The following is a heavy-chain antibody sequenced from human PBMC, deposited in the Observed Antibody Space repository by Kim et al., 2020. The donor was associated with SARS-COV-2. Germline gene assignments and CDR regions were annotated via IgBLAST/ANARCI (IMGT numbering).Heavy chain of an antibody. D-gene: IGHD2-15*01. V-gene: IGHV3-30*18. CDR1: GFTFSSYG. CDR2: ISYDGSKK. J-gene: IGHJ3*02. CDR3: VKELDRDIGGSGALDI. Sequence: GGSLRLSCAASGFTFSSYGMHWVRQAPGKGLEWVAVISYDGSKKYYADSVKGRFTISRDNSKNTLYLQMNSLRAEDTAVYYCVKELDRDIGGSGALDIW.